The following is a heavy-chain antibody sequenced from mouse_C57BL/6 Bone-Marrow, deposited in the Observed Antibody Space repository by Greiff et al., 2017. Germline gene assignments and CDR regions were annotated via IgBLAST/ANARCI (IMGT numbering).Heavy chain of an antibody. Sequence: ESGPGLVKPSQSLSLTCSVTGYSITSGYYWNWIRQFPGNKLEWMGYIGYDGSNNYNPSLKNRISITRDTSKNQFFLKLNSVTTEDTATYYCAREGLRRAWFAYWGQGTLVTVSA. CDR3: AREGLRRAWFAY. J-gene: IGHJ3*01. D-gene: IGHD2-2*01. V-gene: IGHV3-6*01. CDR2: IGYDGSN. CDR1: GYSITSGYY.